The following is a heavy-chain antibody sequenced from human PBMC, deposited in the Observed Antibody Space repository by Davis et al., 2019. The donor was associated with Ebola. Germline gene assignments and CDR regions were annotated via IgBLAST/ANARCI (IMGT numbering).Heavy chain of an antibody. J-gene: IGHJ5*02. V-gene: IGHV4-39*01. CDR2: IYYSGST. D-gene: IGHD1-1*01. Sequence: MPSETLSLTCTVSGGSISSSSYYWGWIRQPPGKGLEWIGSIYYSGSTYYNPSLKSRVSISVDTSKNQFSLKLSSVTAADTAVYYCARGPSYMGFDPWGQGTLVTVSS. CDR3: ARGPSYMGFDP. CDR1: GGSISSSSYY.